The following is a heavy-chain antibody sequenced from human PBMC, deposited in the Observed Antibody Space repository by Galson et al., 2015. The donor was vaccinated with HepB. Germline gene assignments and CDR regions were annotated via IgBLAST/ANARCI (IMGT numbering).Heavy chain of an antibody. V-gene: IGHV4-39*01. CDR3: ARHPNYFDTTGYYYGFAY. Sequence: SETLSLTCIVSGGSISSDSYFWGWIRQPPGKGLEWIGSISYRGGTYYNPSLKSRVTMSVGTSKNQSSLKLGSVTAADTAVYYCARHPNYFDTTGYYYGFAYWGQGTLVTVSS. CDR1: GGSISSDSYF. CDR2: ISYRGGT. J-gene: IGHJ4*02. D-gene: IGHD3-22*01.